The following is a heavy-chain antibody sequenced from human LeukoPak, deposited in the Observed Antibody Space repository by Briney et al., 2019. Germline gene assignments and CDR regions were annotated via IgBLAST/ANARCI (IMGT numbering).Heavy chain of an antibody. V-gene: IGHV1-18*01. CDR1: GYTFTSYV. CDR2: ISAYNGNT. D-gene: IGHD3-22*01. Sequence: GASVKVSCKASGYTFTSYVISWVRQAPGQGLEWMGWISAYNGNTNYAQKLQGRVTMTTDTSTSTAYMGLRSLRSDDTAVYYCARSLYYYDSSGNDYWGQGTLVTVSS. CDR3: ARSLYYYDSSGNDY. J-gene: IGHJ4*02.